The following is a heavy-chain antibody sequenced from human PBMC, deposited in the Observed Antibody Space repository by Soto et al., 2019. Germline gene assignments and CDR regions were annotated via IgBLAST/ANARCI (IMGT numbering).Heavy chain of an antibody. Sequence: EVQLVESGGGLVQPGGSLRLSCAASGFTFSSYWMSWVRQAPGKGLEWVANIKQDGSEKYYVDSVKGRFTISRDNAKNSLYLQMNSLRAGDTAVYYCARVSPGWYFDLWGRGTLVTVSS. CDR1: GFTFSSYW. CDR3: ARVSPGWYFDL. J-gene: IGHJ2*01. D-gene: IGHD3-10*01. V-gene: IGHV3-7*01. CDR2: IKQDGSEK.